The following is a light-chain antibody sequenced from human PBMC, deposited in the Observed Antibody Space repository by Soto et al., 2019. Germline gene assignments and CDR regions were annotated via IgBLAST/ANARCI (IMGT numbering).Light chain of an antibody. J-gene: IGKJ1*01. CDR2: DAS. CDR1: QNIANNY. V-gene: IGKV3-20*01. Sequence: EVALTQSPGTLSLCPGARATLSCRASQNIANNYLTCYQQKPGQAPRVLIYDASTRATGIPDRFSGSGSGTDFTLTISRLEPEDSAVYYCQQYGSSPWTFGQGTKVDIK. CDR3: QQYGSSPWT.